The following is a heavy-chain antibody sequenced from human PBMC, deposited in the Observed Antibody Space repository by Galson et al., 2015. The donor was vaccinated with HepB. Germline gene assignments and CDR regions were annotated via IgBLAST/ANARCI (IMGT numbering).Heavy chain of an antibody. D-gene: IGHD3-10*01. Sequence: ETLSLTCAVSGGSISSSNWWSWVRQPPGKGLEWIGEIYHSGSTNYNPPLKSRVTISVDKSKNQFSLKLSSVTAADTAVYYCASLFIGGNYGSGSIDPWGQGTLVTVSS. CDR1: GGSISSSNW. CDR3: ASLFIGGNYGSGSIDP. J-gene: IGHJ5*02. CDR2: IYHSGST. V-gene: IGHV4-4*02.